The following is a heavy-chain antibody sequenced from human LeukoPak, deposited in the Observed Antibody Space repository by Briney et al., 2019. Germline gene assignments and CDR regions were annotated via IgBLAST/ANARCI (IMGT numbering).Heavy chain of an antibody. CDR3: AREDEDYESRAFDI. J-gene: IGHJ3*02. CDR2: MNPNSGNT. CDR1: GYTFTSYD. D-gene: IGHD4-17*01. Sequence: ASVKVSCKASGYTFTSYDINWVRQATGQWLEWMGWMNPNSGNTGYAQKFQGRVTITRNTSISTAYMELSSLRSEDTAVYYCAREDEDYESRAFDIWGQGTMVTVSS. V-gene: IGHV1-8*03.